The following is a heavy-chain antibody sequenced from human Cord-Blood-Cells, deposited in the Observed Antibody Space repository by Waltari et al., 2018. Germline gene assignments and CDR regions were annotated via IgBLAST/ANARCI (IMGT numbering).Heavy chain of an antibody. D-gene: IGHD2-8*01. J-gene: IGHJ5*02. Sequence: QLQLQESGPGLVKPSETLSLTCTVSGGSISSSSYYWGWLRQPPGKGLEWIGRFYYSGSTYYNPSLKSRVTISVDTSKNQFSLKLSSVTAADTAVYYCARRLQYMYVPYNWFDPWGQGTLVTVSS. V-gene: IGHV4-39*01. CDR1: GGSISSSSYY. CDR2: FYYSGST. CDR3: ARRLQYMYVPYNWFDP.